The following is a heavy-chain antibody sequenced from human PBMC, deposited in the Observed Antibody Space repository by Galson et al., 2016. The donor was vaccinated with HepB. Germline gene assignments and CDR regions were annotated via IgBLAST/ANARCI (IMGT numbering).Heavy chain of an antibody. V-gene: IGHV3-30*04. CDR1: GFTFSSYA. D-gene: IGHD1-14*01. CDR3: ARDQGGYKINYFYGMDV. J-gene: IGHJ6*02. CDR2: ISYDGSNI. Sequence: SLRLSCAASGFTFSSYAMYWVRQAPGKGLECVAVISYDGSNIYYADSVKGRFTISRDNSKNTLYLQMNTLRAEDTAVYYCARDQGGYKINYFYGMDVWGQGTTVTVSS.